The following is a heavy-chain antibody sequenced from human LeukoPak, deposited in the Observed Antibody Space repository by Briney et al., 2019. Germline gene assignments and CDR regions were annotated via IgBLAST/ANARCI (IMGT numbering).Heavy chain of an antibody. Sequence: SETLSLTCTVSGGSISSYYRSWIRQPPGKGLEWIGYIYYSGSTNYNPSLKSRVTISVDTSKNQFSLKLSSVTAADTAVYYCARYRERITMVRGVILSFDPWGQGTLVTVSS. CDR3: ARYRERITMVRGVILSFDP. CDR1: GGSISSYY. V-gene: IGHV4-59*01. D-gene: IGHD3-10*01. CDR2: IYYSGST. J-gene: IGHJ5*02.